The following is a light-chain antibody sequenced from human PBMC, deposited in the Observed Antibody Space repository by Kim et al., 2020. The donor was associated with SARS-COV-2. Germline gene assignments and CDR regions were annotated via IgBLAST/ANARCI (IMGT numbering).Light chain of an antibody. CDR1: QGVSTF. V-gene: IGKV3-11*01. CDR3: QQRISWPFT. J-gene: IGKJ3*01. CDR2: DAS. Sequence: FSPGERAPLSCRASQGVSTFLAWYQQKPGQAPRLLIHDASNRANGIPARFSGSGSGTDFTLTISSLEPGDFAVYYCQQRISWPFTFGPGTKVDIK.